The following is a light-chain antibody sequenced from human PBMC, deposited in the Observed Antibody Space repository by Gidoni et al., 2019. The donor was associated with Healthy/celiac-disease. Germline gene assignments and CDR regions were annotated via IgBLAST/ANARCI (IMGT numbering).Light chain of an antibody. CDR2: KAS. CDR1: QSISSW. CDR3: QQYNSYSET. V-gene: IGKV1-5*03. Sequence: DIQITQSPSTLSASVGDRVTITCRASQSISSWLAWYQQKPGKAPKLLIYKASSLESGVPSRFSGSGSGTEFTLTSSSLQPDDFATYYCQQYNSYSETFGQGTKVEIK. J-gene: IGKJ1*01.